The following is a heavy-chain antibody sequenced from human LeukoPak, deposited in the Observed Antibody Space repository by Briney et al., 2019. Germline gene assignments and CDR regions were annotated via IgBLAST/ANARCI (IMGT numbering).Heavy chain of an antibody. J-gene: IGHJ4*02. CDR3: ARPGRGSYCTNGVCYFDY. CDR1: GGSICNSGYY. D-gene: IGHD2-8*01. V-gene: IGHV4-39*01. Sequence: SETLSLTCTVSGGSICNSGYYWAWIRQPPGKGLEWIGSIYSSVSTYYNPSLRSRVTISVDTSKNQFSLKLSSVTAADTAVYYCARPGRGSYCTNGVCYFDYWGQGTLVTVSS. CDR2: IYSSVST.